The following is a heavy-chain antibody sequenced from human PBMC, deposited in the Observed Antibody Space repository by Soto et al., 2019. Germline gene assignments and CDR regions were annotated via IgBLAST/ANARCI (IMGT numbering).Heavy chain of an antibody. D-gene: IGHD3-22*01. J-gene: IGHJ4*02. V-gene: IGHV3-23*01. CDR1: G. CDR3: AKSPGMYYYDSSGYYHYDY. CDR2: ISGSGVST. Sequence: GISWISKKTGKGLEWVSAISGSGVSTYYADSVKGRFTISRDNSKNTLYLQMNSLRAEDTAVYYCAKSPGMYYYDSSGYYHYDYWGQGTLVTVSS.